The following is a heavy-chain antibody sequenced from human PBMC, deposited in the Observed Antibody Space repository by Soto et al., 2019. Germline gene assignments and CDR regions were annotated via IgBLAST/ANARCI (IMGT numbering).Heavy chain of an antibody. CDR3: ARVVGGCSGGSCYSVNWYYYYGMDV. J-gene: IGHJ6*02. CDR1: GGSISSYY. CDR2: IYTSGST. V-gene: IGHV4-4*07. Sequence: PSETLSLTCTVSGGSISSYYWSWIRQPAGKGLEWIGRIYTSGSTNYNPSPKSRVTMSVDTSKNQFSLKLSSVTAADTAVYYCARVVGGCSGGSCYSVNWYYYYGMDVWGQGTTVTVSS. D-gene: IGHD2-15*01.